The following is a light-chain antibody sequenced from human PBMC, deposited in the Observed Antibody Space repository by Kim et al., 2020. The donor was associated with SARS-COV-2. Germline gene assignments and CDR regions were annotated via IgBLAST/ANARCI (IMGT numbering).Light chain of an antibody. V-gene: IGKV4-1*01. J-gene: IGKJ4*01. CDR2: WAS. Sequence: DIVMTQSPDSLAVSLGERATINCKSSQSVLYSSNNKNYFAWYQQKPGQPPKLLIYWASTRESGVPDRFGGSGSGTDFTLTISSLQAEDVAIYYCQQYYSTLTFGGGSKVEIK. CDR3: QQYYSTLT. CDR1: QSVLYSSNNKNY.